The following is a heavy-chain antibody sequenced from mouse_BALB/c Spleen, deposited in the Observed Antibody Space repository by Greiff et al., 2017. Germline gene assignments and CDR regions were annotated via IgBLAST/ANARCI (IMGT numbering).Heavy chain of an antibody. V-gene: IGHV3-8*02. CDR2: ISYSGST. Sequence: VHVKQSGPSLVKPSQTLSLTCSVTGDSITSGYWNWIRKFPGNKLEYMGYISYSGSTYYNPSLKSRISITRDTSKNQYYLQLNSVTTEDTATYYCARSSSYSYYFDYWGQGTTLTVSS. CDR1: GDSITSGY. CDR3: ARSSSYSYYFDY. D-gene: IGHD1-1*01. J-gene: IGHJ2*01.